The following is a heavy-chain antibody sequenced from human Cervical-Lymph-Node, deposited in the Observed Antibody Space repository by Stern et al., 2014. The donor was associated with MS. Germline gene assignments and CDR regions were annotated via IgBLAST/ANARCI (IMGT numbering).Heavy chain of an antibody. J-gene: IGHJ6*02. D-gene: IGHD6-19*01. CDR3: AKDISSGRWEAQYYYGMDV. CDR1: RFNFDDYA. Sequence: EVQLVESGGGLVQPGRSLRLSCAGSRFNFDDYAMHWVRQAPGRGLEWVSSISWNSGSMEYADSVKGRFTISRDNAENSLYLQMDSLRVEDTAIYYCAKDISSGRWEAQYYYGMDVWGQGTTVTVSS. V-gene: IGHV3-9*01. CDR2: ISWNSGSM.